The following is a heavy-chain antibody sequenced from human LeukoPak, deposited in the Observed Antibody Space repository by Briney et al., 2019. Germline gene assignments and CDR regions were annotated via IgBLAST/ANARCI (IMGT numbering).Heavy chain of an antibody. J-gene: IGHJ3*02. D-gene: IGHD3-22*01. Sequence: ASVKVSCKASGYTFTGYYMHWVRQAPGQGVEGMGWINPNSGDRKYAQKIQGRVTMNRDTDIRRDYMEMKRQRYDETAVYYCAISKDYYDSSGYYSHAFDIWGQGTMVTVST. CDR2: INPNSGDR. CDR1: GYTFTGYY. V-gene: IGHV1-2*02. CDR3: AISKDYYDSSGYYSHAFDI.